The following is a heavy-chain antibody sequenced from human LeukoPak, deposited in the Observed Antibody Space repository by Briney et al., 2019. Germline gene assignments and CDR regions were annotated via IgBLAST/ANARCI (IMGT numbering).Heavy chain of an antibody. CDR3: VRDRSSNYYHDNGYHYLDAFDI. V-gene: IGHV3-30*01. CDR2: VSSDGINK. Sequence: QAGGSLRLSCAASAFTFSRYAVHWIRQAPGKGLEWVAIVSSDGINKYYADSVKGRFIISRDNSKNTLYLSLNNVRPEDTAVYYCVRDRSSNYYHDNGYHYLDAFDIWGQGTLVTVSS. J-gene: IGHJ3*02. D-gene: IGHD3-22*01. CDR1: AFTFSRYA.